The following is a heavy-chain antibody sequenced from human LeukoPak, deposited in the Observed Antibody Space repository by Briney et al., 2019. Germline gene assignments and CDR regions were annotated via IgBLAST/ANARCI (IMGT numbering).Heavy chain of an antibody. D-gene: IGHD3-10*01. V-gene: IGHV3-30*04. CDR3: ARDGEYGSGSFGAYYFDY. CDR2: ISYDGSNK. CDR1: GFTFSSYA. J-gene: IGHJ4*02. Sequence: GGSLRLSCAASGFTFSSYAMHWVRQAPGKGLEWVAVISYDGSNKYYADSVKGRFTVSRDNSKNTLYLQMNSLRAEDTAVYYCARDGEYGSGSFGAYYFDYWGQGTLVTVSS.